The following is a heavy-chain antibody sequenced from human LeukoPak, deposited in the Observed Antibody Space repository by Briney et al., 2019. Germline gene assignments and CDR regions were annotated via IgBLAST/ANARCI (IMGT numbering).Heavy chain of an antibody. J-gene: IGHJ4*02. CDR3: ARQNDFRLDY. CDR1: GYTFSSYW. CDR2: IYPGDSDT. Sequence: GESLKISCKGSGYTFSSYWIGWVRRMPGKGLEWMGIIYPGDSDTRYSPSLQGQVTISVDTSIGTAYLQWSSLKAADTAIYYCARQNDFRLDYWGQGTLVTVSS. V-gene: IGHV5-51*01. D-gene: IGHD3-3*01.